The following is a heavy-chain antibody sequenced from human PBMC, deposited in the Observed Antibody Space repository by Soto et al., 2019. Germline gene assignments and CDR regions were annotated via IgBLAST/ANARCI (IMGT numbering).Heavy chain of an antibody. CDR1: GCSFTSYW. CDR3: ARHPPGQWLVTALDY. D-gene: IGHD6-19*01. Sequence: GESLKISCKGSGCSFTSYWIRWVRQMPGKGLEWMGRIDPSDSYTNYSPSFQVHVTISADKSISTAYLQWSSLKASDTAMDYCARHPPGQWLVTALDYWGQGTLFNRLL. V-gene: IGHV5-10-1*01. J-gene: IGHJ4*02. CDR2: IDPSDSYT.